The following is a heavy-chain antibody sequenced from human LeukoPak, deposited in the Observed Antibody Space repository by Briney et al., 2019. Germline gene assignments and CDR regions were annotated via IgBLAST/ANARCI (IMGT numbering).Heavy chain of an antibody. V-gene: IGHV3-53*01. CDR2: IYSDNT. Sequence: GGSLRLSCTVSGFTVSSNSMSWVRQAPGKGLEWVSFIYSDNTHYSDSAKGRFTISRDNSKNTLYLQMNSLRAEDTAVYYCARRAGAYSHPYDYWGQGTLVTVSS. D-gene: IGHD4/OR15-4a*01. CDR1: GFTVSSNS. CDR3: ARRAGAYSHPYDY. J-gene: IGHJ4*02.